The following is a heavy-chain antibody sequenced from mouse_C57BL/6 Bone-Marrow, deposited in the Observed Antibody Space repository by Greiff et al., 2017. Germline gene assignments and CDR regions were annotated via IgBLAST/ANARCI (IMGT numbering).Heavy chain of an antibody. V-gene: IGHV7-3*01. CDR1: GFTFTDYY. CDR3: SRCHYDGYYWYFDD. J-gene: IGHJ1*03. D-gene: IGHD2-3*01. Sequence: EVMLVESGGGLVQPGGSLSLSCAASGFTFTDYYMSWVRQTPGKALEWLGFIRNKANGYTTEYSASVKGRFTISRDNSQSILYLQMKALRAEDSATYYCSRCHYDGYYWYFDDWGTGTTVTVSS. CDR2: IRNKANGYTT.